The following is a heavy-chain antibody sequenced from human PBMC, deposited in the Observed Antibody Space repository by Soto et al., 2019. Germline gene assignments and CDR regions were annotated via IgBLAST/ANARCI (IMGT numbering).Heavy chain of an antibody. J-gene: IGHJ5*02. Sequence: SETLSLTCTVSGASISGFYWSWILKSAGKGLEWIGRIYATGTTDYNPSLKSRVMISVDTSKKQFSLKLTSVTAADTAVYYCVRDGTKTLRDWFDPWGQGISVTVSS. CDR1: GASISGFY. CDR2: IYATGTT. V-gene: IGHV4-4*07. CDR3: VRDGTKTLRDWFDP. D-gene: IGHD1-1*01.